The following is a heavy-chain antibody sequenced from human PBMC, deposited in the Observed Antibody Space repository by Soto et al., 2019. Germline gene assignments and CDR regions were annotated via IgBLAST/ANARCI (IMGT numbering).Heavy chain of an antibody. V-gene: IGHV3-23*01. CDR1: GFTFSSYA. J-gene: IGHJ6*02. Sequence: GGSLRLSCAASGFTFSSYAMSWVRQAPGKGLEWVSAISGSGGSTYYADSAEGRFTISRDNSKNTLYPQMNSLRAEDTAVYYCAKDYSNPYYYYYGMDVWGQGTTVTV. CDR3: AKDYSNPYYYYYGMDV. CDR2: ISGSGGST. D-gene: IGHD4-4*01.